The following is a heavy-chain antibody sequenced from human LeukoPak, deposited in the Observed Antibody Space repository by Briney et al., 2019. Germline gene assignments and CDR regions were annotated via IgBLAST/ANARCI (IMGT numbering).Heavy chain of an antibody. Sequence: GGSLRLSCAASGFTFSSYAMSWVRQAPGKGLEWVSATSASGGSTYYADSVKGRFTISRDTSKNTLYLQMNSLRAEDTAVYYCAKPSSGWYRDGFDYWGQGTLVTVSS. CDR3: AKPSSGWYRDGFDY. V-gene: IGHV3-23*01. J-gene: IGHJ4*02. CDR1: GFTFSSYA. CDR2: TSASGGST. D-gene: IGHD6-13*01.